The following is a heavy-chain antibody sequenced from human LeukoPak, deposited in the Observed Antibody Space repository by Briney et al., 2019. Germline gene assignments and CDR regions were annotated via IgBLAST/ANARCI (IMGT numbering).Heavy chain of an antibody. D-gene: IGHD3-3*01. CDR2: IYHSGST. Sequence: SETLSLTCAVSGGSISSSNWWSWVRQPPGKGLEWIGEIYHSGSTNYNPSLKSRVTISVDKSKNQFSLKLSSVTAADTAVYYCAREMRYYDFWSGYYTGDAFDIWGQGTMVTVSS. CDR3: AREMRYYDFWSGYYTGDAFDI. V-gene: IGHV4-4*02. J-gene: IGHJ3*02. CDR1: GGSISSSNW.